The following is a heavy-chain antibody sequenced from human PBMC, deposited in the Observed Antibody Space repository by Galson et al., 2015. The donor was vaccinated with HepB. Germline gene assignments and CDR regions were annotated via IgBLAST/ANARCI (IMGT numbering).Heavy chain of an antibody. Sequence: SLRLSCAASRFPFTDYYMSWIRQAPGKGLEWVSHISSTSRYANYADSVKGRFTISRDNAKNSVYLQMNSLRAEDTAVYYCARGYGDLKGLHAFDVWGQGTMVTVSS. CDR3: ARGYGDLKGLHAFDV. J-gene: IGHJ3*01. V-gene: IGHV3-11*06. CDR1: RFPFTDYY. D-gene: IGHD4-17*01. CDR2: ISSTSRYA.